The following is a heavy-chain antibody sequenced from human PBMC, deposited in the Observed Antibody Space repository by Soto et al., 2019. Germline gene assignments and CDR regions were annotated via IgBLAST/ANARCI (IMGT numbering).Heavy chain of an antibody. J-gene: IGHJ4*02. CDR3: ARGLRHTDQLMDY. V-gene: IGHV4-34*01. CDR2: INRSGST. D-gene: IGHD2-8*01. CDR1: GGSFSGYY. Sequence: QVQLQQWGAGLLKPSETLSLTCAVYGGSFSGYYWSWIRQPPGKGREWIGEINRSGSTNYNPSLKNRVTISVDTSENQFSLKLSSVTAADKAVYYCARGLRHTDQLMDYWGQGTLVTVSS.